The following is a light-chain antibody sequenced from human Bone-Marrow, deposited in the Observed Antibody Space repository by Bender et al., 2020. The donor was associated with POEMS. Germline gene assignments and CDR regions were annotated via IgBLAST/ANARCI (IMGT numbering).Light chain of an antibody. J-gene: IGLJ1*01. Sequence: QSALAQPASVSAPPGQSITISCTGTTSDVGGYNYVSWYQQHLGKAPKLIIYDVTTRPSGVSDRFSGSKSGNTASLTVSGLQAEDEADYYCASYAGRNDYVFGTGTKVTVL. CDR3: ASYAGRNDYV. CDR2: DVT. V-gene: IGLV2-14*03. CDR1: TSDVGGYNY.